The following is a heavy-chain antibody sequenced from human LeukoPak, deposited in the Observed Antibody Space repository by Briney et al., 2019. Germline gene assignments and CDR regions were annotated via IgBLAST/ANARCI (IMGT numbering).Heavy chain of an antibody. CDR2: IWYDGSNK. V-gene: IGHV3-33*01. J-gene: IGHJ5*02. CDR3: ARDRNSSGWLLYWFDP. Sequence: PGGSLRLSCAASGFTFSSYGMHWVRQAPGKGLEWVAVIWYDGSNKYYADSVKGRFTISRDNSKNTLYLRMNSPRAEDTAVYYCARDRNSSGWLLYWFDPWGQGTLVTVSS. D-gene: IGHD6-19*01. CDR1: GFTFSSYG.